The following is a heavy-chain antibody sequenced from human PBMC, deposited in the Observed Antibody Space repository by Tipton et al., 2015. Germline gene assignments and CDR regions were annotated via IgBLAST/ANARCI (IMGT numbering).Heavy chain of an antibody. J-gene: IGHJ4*02. CDR2: IKQDAGEK. CDR1: GFRFSAFW. Sequence: SLRLSCAASGFRFSAFWMNWVRQAPGKGLEWVANIKQDAGEKTYADSVRGRFTISRDNGKNSLYLQMNSLRDDDTAVYYCARAPGDAYNWGFDYWGQGTLVTVSS. CDR3: ARAPGDAYNWGFDY. D-gene: IGHD5-24*01. V-gene: IGHV3-7*04.